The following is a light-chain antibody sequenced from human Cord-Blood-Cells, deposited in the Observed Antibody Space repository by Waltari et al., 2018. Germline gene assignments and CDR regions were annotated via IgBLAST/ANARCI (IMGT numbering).Light chain of an antibody. CDR3: QQYDNLPIT. Sequence: DIQMTQSPSSLSASVGDRVTITCQASQDIINYLNWYQQKPGKAPKLLIYDASNLETGVPSMFSGSGSGTEFTVTISSLQPEDIATYYCQQYDNLPITFGQGTRLEIK. J-gene: IGKJ5*01. CDR1: QDIINY. CDR2: DAS. V-gene: IGKV1-33*01.